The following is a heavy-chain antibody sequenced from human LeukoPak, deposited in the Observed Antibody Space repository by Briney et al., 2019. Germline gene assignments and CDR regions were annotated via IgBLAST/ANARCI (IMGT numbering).Heavy chain of an antibody. CDR1: GFTFSNAW. CDR3: TTDFHYYDSSGYYSLAAFDI. CDR2: IKSKTDGGTT. D-gene: IGHD3-22*01. V-gene: IGHV3-15*01. J-gene: IGHJ3*02. Sequence: GGSLRLSCAASGFTFSNAWMSWVRQAPGKGLEWVGRIKSKTDGGTTDYAAPAKGRFTISRDDSKNTLYLQMNSLKTEDTAVYYCTTDFHYYDSSGYYSLAAFDIWGQGTMVTVSS.